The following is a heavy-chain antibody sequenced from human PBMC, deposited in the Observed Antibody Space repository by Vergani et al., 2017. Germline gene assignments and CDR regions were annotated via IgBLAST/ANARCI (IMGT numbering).Heavy chain of an antibody. Sequence: EVQLVESGGGLVQPGRSLRLSCAASGFTFDDYAMHWVRQAPGKGLEWVSGISWNSGSISYADSVKGRFTISRDNAKNSLYLQMNSLRAEDTALYYCAKEGEWELLDYWGQGTLVTVSS. CDR2: ISWNSGSI. J-gene: IGHJ4*02. CDR1: GFTFDDYA. D-gene: IGHD1-26*01. CDR3: AKEGEWELLDY. V-gene: IGHV3-9*01.